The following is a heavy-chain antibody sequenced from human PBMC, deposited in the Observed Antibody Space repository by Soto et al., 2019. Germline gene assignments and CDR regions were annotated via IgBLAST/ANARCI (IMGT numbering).Heavy chain of an antibody. D-gene: IGHD4-17*01. CDR3: ARCGSYGDYELHWFDP. V-gene: IGHV1-69*13. Sequence: ASVKVSCKASGGTFSSYAISWVRQAPGQGLEWMGGIIPIFGTANYAQKFQGRVTITADESTSTAYMELSSLRSEDTAVYYCARCGSYGDYELHWFDPWGQGTLVTVSS. J-gene: IGHJ5*02. CDR1: GGTFSSYA. CDR2: IIPIFGTA.